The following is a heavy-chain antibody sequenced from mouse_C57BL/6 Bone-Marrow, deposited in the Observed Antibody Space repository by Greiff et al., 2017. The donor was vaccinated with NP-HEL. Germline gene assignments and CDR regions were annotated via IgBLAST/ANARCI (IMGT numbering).Heavy chain of an antibody. CDR3: ARHVYYGSSEDYYAMDY. CDR2: ISNGGGST. D-gene: IGHD1-1*01. J-gene: IGHJ4*01. Sequence: EVQGVESGGGLVQPGGSLKLSCAASGFTFSDYYMYWVRQTPEKRLEWVAYISNGGGSTYYPDTVKGRFTISRDNAKNTLYLQMSRLKSEDTAMYYCARHVYYGSSEDYYAMDYWGQGTSVTVSS. V-gene: IGHV5-12*01. CDR1: GFTFSDYY.